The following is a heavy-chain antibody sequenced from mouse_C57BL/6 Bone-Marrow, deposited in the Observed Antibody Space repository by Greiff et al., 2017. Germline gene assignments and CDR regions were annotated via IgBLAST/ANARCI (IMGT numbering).Heavy chain of an antibody. CDR1: GYTFTSYG. V-gene: IGHV1-81*01. Sequence: QVQLQQSGAELARPGASVKLSCKASGYTFTSYGISWVKQRTGQGLEWIGEIYPRSGNTYYNEKFKGKATLTADKSSSTAYMELRSLTSEDSAVXFCARSGRERLPPDYWGQGTTLTVSS. D-gene: IGHD2-2*01. J-gene: IGHJ2*01. CDR3: ARSGRERLPPDY. CDR2: IYPRSGNT.